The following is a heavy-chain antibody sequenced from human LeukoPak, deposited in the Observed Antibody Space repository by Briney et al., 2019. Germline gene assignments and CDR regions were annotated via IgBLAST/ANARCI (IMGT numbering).Heavy chain of an antibody. Sequence: GGSLRLSCSPSGFNLTNVWVTWVPDAPEKGRERVGRIKSETDCGTIHYGAPVKGRFIISRDDSKNTVGLQMNSLKTEDTGVYYCTTSIVGTTAYWGQGTLVIVSS. CDR3: TTSIVGTTAY. V-gene: IGHV3-15*01. J-gene: IGHJ4*02. CDR2: IKSETDCGTI. D-gene: IGHD1-26*01. CDR1: GFNLTNVW.